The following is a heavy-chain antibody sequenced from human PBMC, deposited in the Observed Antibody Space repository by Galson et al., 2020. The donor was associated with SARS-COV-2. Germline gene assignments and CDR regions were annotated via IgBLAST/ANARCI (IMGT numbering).Heavy chain of an antibody. D-gene: IGHD3-22*01. CDR2: IYHSGST. CDR3: ARDEAVVLADSSGYYVDYYGLDV. Sequence: ASETLSLTCTVSGDSISSGGYYWSWIRQHPVKGLEYIGYIYHSGSTYYNPSLKSRVTISIDTSKNQFSLNLSSVTAADTAVYYCARDEAVVLADSSGYYVDYYGLDVWGQGTTVTVSS. V-gene: IGHV4-31*03. J-gene: IGHJ6*02. CDR1: GDSISSGGYY.